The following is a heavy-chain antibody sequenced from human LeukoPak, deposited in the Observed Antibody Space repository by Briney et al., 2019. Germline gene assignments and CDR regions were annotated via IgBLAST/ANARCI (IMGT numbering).Heavy chain of an antibody. D-gene: IGHD2-8*01. Sequence: GGSLRLSCAASGFTFSSYAMHWVRQAPGKGLEWVAVISYDGSNKYYADSVKGRFTISRDNSKNTLYLQMNSLRAEDTAVYYCARVRTIRSPPRTLLFGYWGQGTLVTVSS. CDR3: ARVRTIRSPPRTLLFGY. J-gene: IGHJ4*02. CDR1: GFTFSSYA. V-gene: IGHV3-30-3*01. CDR2: ISYDGSNK.